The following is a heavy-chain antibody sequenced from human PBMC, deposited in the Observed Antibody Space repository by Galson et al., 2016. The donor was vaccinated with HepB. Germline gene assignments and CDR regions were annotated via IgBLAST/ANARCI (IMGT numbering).Heavy chain of an antibody. D-gene: IGHD3-22*01. CDR3: ATTLDSSDYFEFSDAFDI. J-gene: IGHJ3*02. Sequence: SETLSLTCTVSGGSINSYSWSWIRQPAGKGLEWIGRIYNSGYTDYNPSLKSRVTMSVDTSINQFSLRLNSVTAADTAVYYCATTLDSSDYFEFSDAFDIWGQGTMVTVSS. CDR2: IYNSGYT. V-gene: IGHV4-4*07. CDR1: GGSINSYS.